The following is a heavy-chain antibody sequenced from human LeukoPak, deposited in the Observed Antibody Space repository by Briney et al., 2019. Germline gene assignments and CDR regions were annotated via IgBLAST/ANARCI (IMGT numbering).Heavy chain of an antibody. V-gene: IGHV4-34*01. Sequence: PSETLSFTCAVYGGSFSGYYWSWIRQPPGKGLEWIGEINHSGSTNYNPSLKSRVTISVDTSKNQFSLKLSSVTAADTAVYYCARSSRLRLNWFDPWGQGTLVTVSS. D-gene: IGHD4-17*01. CDR2: INHSGST. J-gene: IGHJ5*02. CDR3: ARSSRLRLNWFDP. CDR1: GGSFSGYY.